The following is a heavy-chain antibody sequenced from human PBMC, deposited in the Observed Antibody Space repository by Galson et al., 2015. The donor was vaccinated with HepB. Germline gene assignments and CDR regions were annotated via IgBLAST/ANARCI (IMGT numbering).Heavy chain of an antibody. D-gene: IGHD3-10*01. V-gene: IGHV3-13*01. Sequence: SLRLSCAASGFTFSSQDMHWVRQTTGRGLEGVSGIGTIGDTFYSTSVRGRFTISRENAKNSLYLQMNSLRDDDTAVYYCARGHPVVRGVISDMDVWGQGTLVTVSS. CDR3: ARGHPVVRGVISDMDV. J-gene: IGHJ4*02. CDR1: GFTFSSQD. CDR2: IGTIGDT.